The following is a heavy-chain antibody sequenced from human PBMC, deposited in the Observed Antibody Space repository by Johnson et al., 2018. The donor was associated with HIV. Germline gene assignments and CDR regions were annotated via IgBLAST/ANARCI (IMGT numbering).Heavy chain of an antibody. D-gene: IGHD5-12*01. V-gene: IGHV3-30*04. CDR1: GFTFSIYA. Sequence: QVQLVESGGGVVQPGRSLRLSCAASGFTFSIYAMHWVRQAPSKGLEWVAVISYDGSNKYYADSVKGRFTISRDNSKNTMYLQMNSLSAEDTAVYYCAREALLATNDAFDIWGQGTMVTVSS. CDR3: AREALLATNDAFDI. CDR2: ISYDGSNK. J-gene: IGHJ3*02.